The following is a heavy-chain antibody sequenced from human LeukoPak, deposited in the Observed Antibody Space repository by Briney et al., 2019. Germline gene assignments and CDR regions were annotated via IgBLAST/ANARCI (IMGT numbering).Heavy chain of an antibody. CDR3: AKKLNYDLWSGYIYGMAV. Sequence: LSGGSLRLSCAAPGFTFDVYAMHWARHAPGKGREGVAGIRWNSGSIGYADSVKGRFTISRDNAKNSLYLQMNSLRAEGTALYYCAKKLNYDLWSGYIYGMAVWRQGTTVTVPS. V-gene: IGHV3-9*01. CDR1: GFTFDVYA. J-gene: IGHJ6*02. D-gene: IGHD3-3*01. CDR2: IRWNSGSI.